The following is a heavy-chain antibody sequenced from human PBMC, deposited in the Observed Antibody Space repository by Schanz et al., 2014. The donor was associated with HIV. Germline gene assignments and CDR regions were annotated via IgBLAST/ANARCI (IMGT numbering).Heavy chain of an antibody. CDR3: ARAAFSSEYYYGMDV. D-gene: IGHD3-3*02. CDR2: IIPIFDAA. CDR1: GGTFSSYA. V-gene: IGHV1-69*01. J-gene: IGHJ6*02. Sequence: QVQLVQSGAEVKKPGSSVKVSCKASGGTFSSYAISWVRQAPGQGPEWMGGIIPIFDAANYAQKFQGRVTIIADESTSTAYMELSSLRSADTAVYFCARAAFSSEYYYGMDVWGQGTTVTVSS.